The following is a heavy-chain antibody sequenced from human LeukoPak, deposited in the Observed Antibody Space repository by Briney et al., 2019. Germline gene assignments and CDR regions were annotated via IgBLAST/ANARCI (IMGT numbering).Heavy chain of an antibody. V-gene: IGHV1-69*02. CDR1: GGTFSSYT. D-gene: IGHD5-18*01. Sequence: ASVKVSCKASGGTFSSYTISWVRQAPGQGVEWMGRIIPILGIANYAQKFQGRVTITADKSTSTAYMELSSLRSEDTAVYYCARHQYSYGVYYFDYWGQGTLVTVSS. J-gene: IGHJ4*02. CDR2: IIPILGIA. CDR3: ARHQYSYGVYYFDY.